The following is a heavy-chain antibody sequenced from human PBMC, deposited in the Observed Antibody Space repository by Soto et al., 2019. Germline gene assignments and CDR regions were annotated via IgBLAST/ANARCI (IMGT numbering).Heavy chain of an antibody. CDR2: LNPGGSGA. V-gene: IGHV1-46*04. J-gene: IGHJ4*02. CDR3: ASGRFMYFFDY. CDR1: GLTSTTNY. D-gene: IGHD1-1*01. Sequence: ASVKVSCKASGLTSTTNYIHWVRQAPGQGLEWMGVLNPGGSGATYTQKLQGRVAMTRDTSTGTVYMELSSLKSEDTAVYFCASGRFMYFFDYWGQGTLVTVSS.